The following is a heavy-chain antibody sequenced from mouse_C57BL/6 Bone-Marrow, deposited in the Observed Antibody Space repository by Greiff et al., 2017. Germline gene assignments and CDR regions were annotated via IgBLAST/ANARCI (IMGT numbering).Heavy chain of an antibody. J-gene: IGHJ4*01. V-gene: IGHV1-69*01. CDR2: IDPSDSYT. CDR1: GYTFTSYW. Sequence: QVHVKQPGAELVMPGASVKLSCKASGYTFTSYWMHWVKQRPGQGLEWIGEIDPSDSYTNYNQKFKGKSTLTVDKSSSTAYMQLSSLTSEDSAVYYCARGMDYGGQGTSVTVSS. CDR3: ARGMDY.